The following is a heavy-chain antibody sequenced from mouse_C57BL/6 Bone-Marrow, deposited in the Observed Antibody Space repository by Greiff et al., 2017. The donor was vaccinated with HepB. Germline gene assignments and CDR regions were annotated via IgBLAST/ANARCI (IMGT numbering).Heavy chain of an antibody. J-gene: IGHJ3*01. CDR1: GYTFTSYW. Sequence: QVQLQQPGAELVKPGASVKLSCKASGYTFTSYWMHWVKQRPGQGREWIGMIHPNSGSTNYNEKFKSKATLTVDKSSSTAYMQLSSLTSEDSAVYYCARSIYYGYDGVAYWGQGTLVTVSA. CDR2: IHPNSGST. D-gene: IGHD2-2*01. V-gene: IGHV1-64*01. CDR3: ARSIYYGYDGVAY.